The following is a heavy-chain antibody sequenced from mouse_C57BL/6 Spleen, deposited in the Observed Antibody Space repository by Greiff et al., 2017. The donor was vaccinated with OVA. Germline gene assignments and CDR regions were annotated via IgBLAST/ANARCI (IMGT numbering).Heavy chain of an antibody. Sequence: EVQRVESGGGLVKPGGSLKLSCAASGFTFSSYAMSWVRQTPEKRLEWVATISDGGSYTYYPDNVKSRFTISRDNAKNNLYLQMSHLKSEDTAMYYCAREAGNYVDYWGQGTTLTVSS. CDR1: GFTFSSYA. D-gene: IGHD4-1*01. J-gene: IGHJ2*01. CDR3: AREAGNYVDY. V-gene: IGHV5-4*01. CDR2: ISDGGSYT.